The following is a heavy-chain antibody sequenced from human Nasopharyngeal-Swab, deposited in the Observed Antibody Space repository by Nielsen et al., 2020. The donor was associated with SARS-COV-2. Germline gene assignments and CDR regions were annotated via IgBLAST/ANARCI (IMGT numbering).Heavy chain of an antibody. D-gene: IGHD2-8*01. Sequence: GESLKISCTASGFTSGDYAMSWVRQAPGKGLEWVGFIRSKAYGGTTEYAASVKGRFTISRDDSKSIAYLQTNSLKTEDTAVYYCTRGMAGAGSFDYWGQGTLVTVSS. J-gene: IGHJ4*02. CDR2: IRSKAYGGTT. CDR1: GFTSGDYA. CDR3: TRGMAGAGSFDY. V-gene: IGHV3-49*04.